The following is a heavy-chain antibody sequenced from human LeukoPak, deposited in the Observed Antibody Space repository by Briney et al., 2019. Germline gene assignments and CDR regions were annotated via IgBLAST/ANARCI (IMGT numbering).Heavy chain of an antibody. CDR2: IVGSGGNT. CDR1: GFTFSTYA. CDR3: ELKLTSGSLN. J-gene: IGHJ4*02. Sequence: GGSLRLSCAASGFTFSTYAMNWVRQAPGRGLEWVSGIVGSGGNTYYPDSVKGRFTISRDNSKSTLYLQMNSLRAEDTAVYYCELKLTSGSLNWGQGTLVTVSS. V-gene: IGHV3-23*01. D-gene: IGHD3-10*01.